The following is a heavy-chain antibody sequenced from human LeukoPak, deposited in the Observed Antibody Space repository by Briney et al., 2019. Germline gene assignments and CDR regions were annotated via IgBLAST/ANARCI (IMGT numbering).Heavy chain of an antibody. CDR1: GYTFTGYY. J-gene: IGHJ4*02. CDR2: INPNSGGT. Sequence: GASVKVSCKASGYTFTGYYMRWVRQAPGQGLEWMGWINPNSGGTNYAQKFQGRVTMTRDTSISTAYMELSRLRSDDTAVYYCAREYSSSGGRFDYWGQGTLVTVSS. V-gene: IGHV1-2*02. D-gene: IGHD6-6*01. CDR3: AREYSSSGGRFDY.